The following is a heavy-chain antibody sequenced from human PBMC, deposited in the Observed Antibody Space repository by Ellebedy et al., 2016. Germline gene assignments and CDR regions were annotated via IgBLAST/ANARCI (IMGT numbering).Heavy chain of an antibody. CDR1: GFTFSSYG. V-gene: IGHV3-33*01. Sequence: GESLKISXAASGFTFSSYGMHWVRQAPGKGLEWVAVIWYDGSNKYYADSVKGRFTISRDNSKNTLYLQMNSLRAEDTAVYYCARDFGYSYGRFDYWGQGTLVTVSS. CDR3: ARDFGYSYGRFDY. CDR2: IWYDGSNK. J-gene: IGHJ4*02. D-gene: IGHD5-18*01.